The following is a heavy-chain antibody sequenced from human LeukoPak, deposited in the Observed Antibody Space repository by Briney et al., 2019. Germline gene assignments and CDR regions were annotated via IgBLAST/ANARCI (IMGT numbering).Heavy chain of an antibody. V-gene: IGHV3-23*01. D-gene: IGHD3-10*01. CDR2: ISGSGGST. Sequence: PGGSLRLSCAASGFTFSSYAMSWVRQAPGKGLEWVSAISGSGGSTYYADSVKGRFTISRDNSKNTLYLQMNSLRAEDTAVYYCAKGRYYGSGPLTGWFDPWGQGTLVTVSS. J-gene: IGHJ5*02. CDR3: AKGRYYGSGPLTGWFDP. CDR1: GFTFSSYA.